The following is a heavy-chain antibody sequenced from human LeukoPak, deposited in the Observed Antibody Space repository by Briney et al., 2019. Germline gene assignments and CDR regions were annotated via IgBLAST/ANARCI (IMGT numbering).Heavy chain of an antibody. CDR2: IHTSGRT. CDR1: GGSLSAGNYY. V-gene: IGHV4-61*02. J-gene: IGHJ6*02. Sequence: SETLSLTCAVSGGSLSAGNYYWSWIRQPVGKGLEWIGRIHTSGRTNYNPSLKSRVAFSVDTSNNQFSLNMTSLAAADTAVYYCARDCGGDCFSYFSYGMDVWGHGTTVTVS. CDR3: ARDCGGDCFSYFSYGMDV. D-gene: IGHD2-21*02.